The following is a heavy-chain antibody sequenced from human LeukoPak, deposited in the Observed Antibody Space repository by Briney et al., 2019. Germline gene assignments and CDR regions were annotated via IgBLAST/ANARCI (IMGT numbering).Heavy chain of an antibody. J-gene: IGHJ4*02. CDR2: IFHSGST. CDR3: ARLQSGDSYGIIDF. V-gene: IGHV4-4*02. CDR1: GGSISSSNW. D-gene: IGHD5-18*01. Sequence: SETLSLTCAVSGGSISSSNWWSWVRQPPGKGLEWIGKIFHSGSTNYNPSLKSRVTISVDTSKNQFSLKLSSVTAADTAVYHCARLQSGDSYGIIDFWGQGTLVTVSS.